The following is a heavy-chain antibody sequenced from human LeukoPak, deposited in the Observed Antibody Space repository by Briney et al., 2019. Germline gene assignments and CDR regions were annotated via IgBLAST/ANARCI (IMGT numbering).Heavy chain of an antibody. CDR3: VLVGYSYGYYFDY. D-gene: IGHD5-18*01. CDR2: INTDGSSL. V-gene: IGHV3-74*01. CDR1: GFTFSSYW. J-gene: IGHJ4*02. Sequence: GGSLRLSCAASGFTFSSYWMYWGRQAPGKGPVWVARINTDGSSLNYADSVKGRFTISRDNSKNTLYLQMNSLRAEDTAVYYCVLVGYSYGYYFDYWGQGTLVTVSS.